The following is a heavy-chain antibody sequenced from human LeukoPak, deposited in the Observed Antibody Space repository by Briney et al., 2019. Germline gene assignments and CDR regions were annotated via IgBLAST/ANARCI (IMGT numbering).Heavy chain of an antibody. CDR2: INPNSGGT. CDR3: ARVMYRLELRYYYYYMDV. Sequence: ASVKVSGKASGYTFTGYYMHWVRQAPGQGLEWMGWINPNSGGTNYAQKFQGRVTMTRDTSISTAYMELSRLRSDDTAVYYCARVMYRLELRYYYYYMDVWGKGTTVTVSS. J-gene: IGHJ6*03. D-gene: IGHD1-7*01. CDR1: GYTFTGYY. V-gene: IGHV1-2*02.